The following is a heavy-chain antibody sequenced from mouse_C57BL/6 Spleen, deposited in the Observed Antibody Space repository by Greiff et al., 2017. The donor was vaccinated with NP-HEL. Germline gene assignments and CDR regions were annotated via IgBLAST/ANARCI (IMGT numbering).Heavy chain of an antibody. CDR3: ARRETSYDFYYAMDY. Sequence: VQLKESGAELVKPGASVKLSCTASGFNIKDYYMHWVKQRTEQGLEWIGRIDPEDGETKYAPKFQGKATITADTSSNTSYLQLSSLTSEDTAFYYCARRETSYDFYYAMDYWGQGTSVTVSS. D-gene: IGHD2-4*01. CDR2: IDPEDGET. CDR1: GFNIKDYY. J-gene: IGHJ4*01. V-gene: IGHV14-2*01.